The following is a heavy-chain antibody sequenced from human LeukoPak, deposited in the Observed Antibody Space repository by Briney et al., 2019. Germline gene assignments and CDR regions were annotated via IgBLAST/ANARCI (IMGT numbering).Heavy chain of an antibody. CDR3: SKRPRIDYRDYVDY. Sequence: GGSLRLSCAASGFTFSSYGMHWVRQAPGKGLEWVAVISYDGSNKYYADSVKGRFTISRDNSKNTLYLQMNSLRAEDTAVYYCSKRPRIDYRDYVDYWGQGTLVTVSS. CDR2: ISYDGSNK. V-gene: IGHV3-30*18. D-gene: IGHD4-17*01. J-gene: IGHJ4*02. CDR1: GFTFSSYG.